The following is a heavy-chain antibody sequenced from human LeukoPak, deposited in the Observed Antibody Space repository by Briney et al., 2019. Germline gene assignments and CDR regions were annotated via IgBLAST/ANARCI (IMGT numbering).Heavy chain of an antibody. J-gene: IGHJ5*02. CDR1: GGSFSGYY. D-gene: IGHD6-19*01. CDR2: INHSGST. Sequence: SETLSLTCAVYGGSFSGYYWSWIRQPPGKGLEWIGEINHSGSTNYNPPLKSRVTISVDTSKNQFSLKLSSVTAADTAVYYCARGQWLGWFDPWGQGTLVTVSS. V-gene: IGHV4-34*01. CDR3: ARGQWLGWFDP.